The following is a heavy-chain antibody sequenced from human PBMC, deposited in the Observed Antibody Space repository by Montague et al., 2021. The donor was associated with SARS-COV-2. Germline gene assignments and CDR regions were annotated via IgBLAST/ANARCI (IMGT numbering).Heavy chain of an antibody. CDR1: GDSVSRSY. CDR2: IYYYGSV. D-gene: IGHD3-10*01. V-gene: IGHV4-59*08. CDR3: ARQITMVREPFDS. Sequence: SETLSLTCTVAGDSVSRSYWNWIRQSPGKGLEWIGNIYYYGSVIYNPSLKSRLSISLDMSKNQLSLTLTSVTAADTATYYCARQITMVREPFDSWGQGTLVLVSS. J-gene: IGHJ4*02.